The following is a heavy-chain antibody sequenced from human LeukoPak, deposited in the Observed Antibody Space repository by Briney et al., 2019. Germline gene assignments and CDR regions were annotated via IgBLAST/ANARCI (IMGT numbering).Heavy chain of an antibody. CDR2: MIPIFGTA. Sequence: SVKVSCKASGGPFSSYAISWVRPAPGQGVEWMGGMIPIFGTANYAQKFQGRVTITTHESTSTAYMELSSLISEDTAVYYCARGRRSGYSSSWYDYYYYYMDVWGKGTTVTVSS. CDR3: ARGRRSGYSSSWYDYYYYYMDV. CDR1: GGPFSSYA. J-gene: IGHJ6*03. V-gene: IGHV1-69*05. D-gene: IGHD6-13*01.